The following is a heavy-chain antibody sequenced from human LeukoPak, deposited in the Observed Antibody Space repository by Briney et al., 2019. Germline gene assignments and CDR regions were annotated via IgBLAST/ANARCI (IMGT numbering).Heavy chain of an antibody. V-gene: IGHV1-18*01. CDR3: ARSDYGRNSEAFDY. D-gene: IGHD4-23*01. Sequence: EASVKVSCKASGYTFTSYGISWVRQAPGQGLEWMGWISAYNGNTNYAQKLQGRVTMTTDTSTSTAYMELRSLRSDDTAVYYCARSDYGRNSEAFDYWGQGTLVTVSS. CDR1: GYTFTSYG. CDR2: ISAYNGNT. J-gene: IGHJ4*02.